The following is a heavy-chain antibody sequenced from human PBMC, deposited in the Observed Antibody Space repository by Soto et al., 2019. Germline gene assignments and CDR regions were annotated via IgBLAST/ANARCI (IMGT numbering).Heavy chain of an antibody. CDR3: ARKGGYYDSSGYYYYYFDY. V-gene: IGHV2-5*01. CDR2: IYWNDDK. J-gene: IGHJ4*02. Sequence: GSGPTLVNPTQTLTLTCTLSGFSLTTSGVSVGWIRQPPGKALEWLALIYWNDDKSYTPSLKSRLTITKDTSKNQVVLTMTNMDPVDTATYYCARKGGYYDSSGYYYYYFDYWGQGTLVTVSS. CDR1: GFSLTTSGVS. D-gene: IGHD3-22*01.